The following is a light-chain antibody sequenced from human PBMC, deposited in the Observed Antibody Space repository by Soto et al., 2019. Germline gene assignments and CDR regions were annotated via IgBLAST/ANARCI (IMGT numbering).Light chain of an antibody. CDR1: QNISTW. Sequence: DIRMTQSPSTLSASVGDRVTITCRASQNISTWLAWYQQKLGKAPKLLIYKASTLEGGVPSRFSGSGSGMDFTLTVSSLQPDDFATYYCQQYHILTTSGQRTKVDI. J-gene: IGKJ1*01. CDR3: QQYHILTT. CDR2: KAS. V-gene: IGKV1-5*03.